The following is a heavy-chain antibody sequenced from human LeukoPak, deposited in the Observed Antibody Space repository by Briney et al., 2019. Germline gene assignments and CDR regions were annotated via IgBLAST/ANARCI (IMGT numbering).Heavy chain of an antibody. V-gene: IGHV1-69*05. CDR3: ARDLSPYVVSDAFDI. CDR2: IIPIFGTA. D-gene: IGHD3-10*02. Sequence: SVKVSCKASGGTFSSYAISWVRQAPGQGLEWTGRIIPIFGTANYAQKFQGRVTITTDESTSTAYMELSSLRSEDMAVYYCARDLSPYVVSDAFDIWGQGTMVTVSS. J-gene: IGHJ3*02. CDR1: GGTFSSYA.